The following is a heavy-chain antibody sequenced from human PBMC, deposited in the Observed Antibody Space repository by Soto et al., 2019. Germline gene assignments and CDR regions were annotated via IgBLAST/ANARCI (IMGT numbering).Heavy chain of an antibody. D-gene: IGHD1-26*01. J-gene: IGHJ4*02. CDR2: IYPGDSDT. CDR3: ARYSGSYWHFLDF. V-gene: IGHV5-51*01. Sequence: GEYLKDSCKGSGYSFASHWVAWVRQMPEKGLEWIGTIYPGDSDTKYSSAFRGHVTISADTSVSTAYLQWRSLEATDSAIYYCARYSGSYWHFLDFWGQG. CDR1: GYSFASHW.